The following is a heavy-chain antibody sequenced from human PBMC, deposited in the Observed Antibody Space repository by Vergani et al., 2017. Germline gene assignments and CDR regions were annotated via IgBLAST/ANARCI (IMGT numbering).Heavy chain of an antibody. CDR2: IYYSGST. V-gene: IGHV4-59*01. CDR3: ARGDLGDYAPGYYYYYGMDV. Sequence: QVQLQESGPGLVKPSETLSLTCTVSGGSISSYYWSWIRQPPGKGLEWIGYIYYSGSTNYNPSLKSRDTISVDTSKNQFSLKLSSVTAADTAVYYCARGDLGDYAPGYYYYYGMDVWGQGTTVTVSS. D-gene: IGHD4-17*01. J-gene: IGHJ6*02. CDR1: GGSISSYY.